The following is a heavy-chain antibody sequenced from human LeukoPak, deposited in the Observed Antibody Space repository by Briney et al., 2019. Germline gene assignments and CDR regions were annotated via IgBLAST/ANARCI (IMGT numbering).Heavy chain of an antibody. V-gene: IGHV3-48*03. CDR3: ARDLIGRDHDAFDI. D-gene: IGHD2-8*01. J-gene: IGHJ3*02. CDR1: GFTFSSYE. CDR2: ISSSGSTI. Sequence: PGGSLRLSCAASGFTFSSYEMNWVRQTPGKGLEWVSYISSSGSTIYYADSVKGRFTISRDNAKNSLYLQMNSLRAEDTAVYYCARDLIGRDHDAFDIWGQGTMVTVSS.